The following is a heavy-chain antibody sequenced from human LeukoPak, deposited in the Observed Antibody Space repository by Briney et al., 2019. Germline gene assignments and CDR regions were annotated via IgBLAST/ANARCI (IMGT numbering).Heavy chain of an antibody. J-gene: IGHJ4*02. CDR2: IKSKTDGGTT. V-gene: IGHV3-15*01. Sequence: PGGSLRLSCAASGFTFSNAWMSWVRQAPGKGREWVGRIKSKTDGGTTDYAAPVKGRFTISRDDSKNTLYLQMNSLKTEDTAVYYCTTDLLLWFGELSHFDYWGQGTLVTVSS. CDR3: TTDLLLWFGELSHFDY. D-gene: IGHD3-10*01. CDR1: GFTFSNAW.